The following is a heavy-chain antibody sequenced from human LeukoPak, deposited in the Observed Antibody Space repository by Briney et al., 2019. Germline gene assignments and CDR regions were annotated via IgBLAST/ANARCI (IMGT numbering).Heavy chain of an antibody. D-gene: IGHD1-26*01. J-gene: IGHJ4*02. V-gene: IGHV4-38-2*01. CDR2: IYHSGST. Sequence: PSETLSLTCAVSGYSLSSGYFWGWIRQPPGKGLEWIGTIYHSGSTSFNLSLKSRVTISIATSKNQFSLNLISVTAADTAVYYCARRVGAIGDYFDYWGQGTLVTVSA. CDR1: GYSLSSGYF. CDR3: ARRVGAIGDYFDY.